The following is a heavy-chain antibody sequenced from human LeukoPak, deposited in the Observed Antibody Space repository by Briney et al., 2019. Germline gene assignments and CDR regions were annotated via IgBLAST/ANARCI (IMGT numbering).Heavy chain of an antibody. Sequence: GGSLRLSCAASGFTFGAYYMSWIRQAPGKGLEWVSYISGSGSYTSYADSVKGRFTISRDNAKNSLYLQMNSLRAEDTAVYYCARRESSRWYFVDYWGQGTLVTVSS. CDR1: GFTFGAYY. J-gene: IGHJ4*02. D-gene: IGHD6-13*01. CDR3: ARRESSRWYFVDY. V-gene: IGHV3-11*03. CDR2: ISGSGSYT.